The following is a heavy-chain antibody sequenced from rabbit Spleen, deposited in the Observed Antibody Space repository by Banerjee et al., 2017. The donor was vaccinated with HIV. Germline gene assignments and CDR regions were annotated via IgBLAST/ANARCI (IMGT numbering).Heavy chain of an antibody. CDR3: ARDLDGVIGWNFGW. CDR1: GFSFSSTYW. J-gene: IGHJ6*01. CDR2: IVTTSGST. D-gene: IGHD4-1*01. Sequence: QSLEESGGGLVKPGASLTLTCTASGFSFSSTYWICWVRQAPGKGLELIACIVTTSGSTAYATWAKGRFTISKTSSTTVTLQMTSLTAPDTATYFCARDLDGVIGWNFGWWGPGTLVTVS. V-gene: IGHV1S40*01.